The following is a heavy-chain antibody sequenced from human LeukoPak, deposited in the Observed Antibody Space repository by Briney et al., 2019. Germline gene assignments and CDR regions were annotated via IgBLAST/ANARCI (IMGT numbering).Heavy chain of an antibody. CDR3: ARDQAWFDP. V-gene: IGHV1-69*11. Sequence: GASVKVSCKASGYTFTSYAISCVRQAPGQGLEWMGRIIPILGTANYAQKFQGRVTITTDESTSTAYMELSSLRSEDTAVYYCARDQAWFDPWGQGTLVTVSS. CDR1: GYTFTSYA. CDR2: IIPILGTA. J-gene: IGHJ5*02.